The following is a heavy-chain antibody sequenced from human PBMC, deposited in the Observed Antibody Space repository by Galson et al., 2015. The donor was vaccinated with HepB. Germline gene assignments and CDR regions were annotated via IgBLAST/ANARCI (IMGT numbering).Heavy chain of an antibody. CDR3: ARSYYDSSGYYRAAGYYFDY. J-gene: IGHJ4*02. CDR1: GFTFSSYA. CDR2: IKQDGSEK. V-gene: IGHV3-7*03. D-gene: IGHD3-22*01. Sequence: SLRLSCAASGFTFSSYAMSWVRQAPGKGLEWVANIKQDGSEKYYVDSVKGRFTISRDNAKNSLYLQMNSLRAEDTAVYYCARSYYDSSGYYRAAGYYFDYWGQGTLVTVSS.